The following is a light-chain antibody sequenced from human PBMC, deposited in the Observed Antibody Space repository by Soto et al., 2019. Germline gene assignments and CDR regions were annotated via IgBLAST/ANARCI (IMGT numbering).Light chain of an antibody. J-gene: IGLJ2*01. CDR2: DVS. CDR1: SSDVGGYNY. V-gene: IGLV2-14*01. Sequence: QSALTQPASVSGSPGQSITISCTGTSSDVGGYNYVSWYQQHPGKAPNLMIYDVSNRPSGVSNRFSGSKSGNTASLTISGLQAEDAADYYCSSYTSSSTAVVFGGGTKLTVL. CDR3: SSYTSSSTAVV.